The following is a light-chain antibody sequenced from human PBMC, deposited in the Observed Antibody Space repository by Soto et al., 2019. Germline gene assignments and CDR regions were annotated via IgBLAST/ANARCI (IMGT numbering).Light chain of an antibody. CDR2: EVA. CDR3: SAFGGPGV. CDR1: SSDIGRYNH. V-gene: IGLV2-14*01. J-gene: IGLJ1*01. Sequence: QSVLTQPDSVSGSPGQSIAISCTGTSSDIGRYNHVSWYQQHPGKAPKLVIYEVANRPSGVSNRFSGSKSGNTASLTITGLQADDEADYYCSAFGGPGVVGTGTKV.